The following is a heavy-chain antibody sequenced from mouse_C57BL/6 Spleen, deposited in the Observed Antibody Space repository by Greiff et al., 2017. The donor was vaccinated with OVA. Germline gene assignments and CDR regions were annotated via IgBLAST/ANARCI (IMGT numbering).Heavy chain of an antibody. D-gene: IGHD2-4*01. J-gene: IGHJ2*01. CDR1: GFTFTDYY. CDR3: AKWPIYYDYDAFDY. CDR2: IRNKANGYTT. Sequence: EVKLMESGGGLVQPGGSLSLSCAASGFTFTDYYMSWVRQPPGKALEWLGFIRNKANGYTTEYSASVKGRFTLSRDNSQSILYLQMDALSAEDRATYCFAKWPIYYDYDAFDYWGQGTTLTVSS. V-gene: IGHV7-3*01.